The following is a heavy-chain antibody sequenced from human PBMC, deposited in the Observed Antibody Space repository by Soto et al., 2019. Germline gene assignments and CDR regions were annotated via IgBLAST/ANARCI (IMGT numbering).Heavy chain of an antibody. CDR2: IYWDDDK. CDR1: GFSLSTSGVG. V-gene: IGHV2-5*02. D-gene: IGHD5-18*01. CDR3: AQVDTAMANNGVRY. J-gene: IGHJ4*02. Sequence: QITLKESGPTLVKPTQTLTLTCTFSGFSLSTSGVGVGWIRQPPGKALEWLALIYWDDDKRYSPSLKSRLTITKDTSKNPVVLTMTNMDPVDTATYYCAQVDTAMANNGVRYWGQGTLVTVSS.